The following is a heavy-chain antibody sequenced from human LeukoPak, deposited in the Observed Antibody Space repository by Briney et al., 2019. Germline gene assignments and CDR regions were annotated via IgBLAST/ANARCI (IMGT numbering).Heavy chain of an antibody. D-gene: IGHD6-19*01. Sequence: GGSLRLSCAASGFTFSSYGMHWVRQAPGKGLEWVAVIWYDGSNKYYADSVKGRFTISRDNSKNTLYLQMNSLRAEDTAVYYCARDLKLTKKQWLVPGCWGQGTLVTVSS. CDR3: ARDLKLTKKQWLVPGC. CDR2: IWYDGSNK. V-gene: IGHV3-33*01. CDR1: GFTFSSYG. J-gene: IGHJ4*02.